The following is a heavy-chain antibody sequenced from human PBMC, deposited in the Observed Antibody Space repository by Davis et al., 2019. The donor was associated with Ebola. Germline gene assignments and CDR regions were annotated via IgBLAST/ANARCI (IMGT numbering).Heavy chain of an antibody. CDR2: IYYSGST. D-gene: IGHD1-1*01. J-gene: IGHJ6*02. CDR3: ARDGVPYYYYYGMDV. Sequence: MPSETLSLTCTVSGGSISSYYWSWIRQPPGKGLEWIGYIYYSGSTNYNPSLKSRVTISVDTSKNQFSLKLSSVTAADTAVYYCARDGVPYYYYYGMDVWGQGTTVTVSS. CDR1: GGSISSYY. V-gene: IGHV4-59*12.